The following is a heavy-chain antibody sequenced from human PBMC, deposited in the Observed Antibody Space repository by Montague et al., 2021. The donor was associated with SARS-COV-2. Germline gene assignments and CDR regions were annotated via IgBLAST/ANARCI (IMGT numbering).Heavy chain of an antibody. D-gene: IGHD1-14*01. CDR2: ISYIGKT. V-gene: IGHV4-38-2*02. CDR1: GYSISSGYY. Sequence: SETLSLTCSVSGYSISSGYYWGWIRQPPGKGLEWVGSISYIGKTYYSPSFKSRLTISLDSSKNQFSLQARSVTAADTAVYYCVRDLANRVRDYWGQGTLVTVSS. J-gene: IGHJ4*02. CDR3: VRDLANRVRDY.